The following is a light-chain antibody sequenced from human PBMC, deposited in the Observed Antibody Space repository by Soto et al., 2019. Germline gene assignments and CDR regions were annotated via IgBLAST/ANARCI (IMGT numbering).Light chain of an antibody. V-gene: IGKV3-15*01. CDR2: GAS. J-gene: IGKJ4*01. CDR1: QSVSSN. CDR3: LQYNSFPLA. Sequence: TQSLCTLSLSQGLRSTLACRAGQSVSSNYLAWYQQKTGQAPRLXIYGASTRAIDIPARFSGSGYETEFNLTITSLQTEDVATYFCLQYNSFPLAFGGGTKVDIK.